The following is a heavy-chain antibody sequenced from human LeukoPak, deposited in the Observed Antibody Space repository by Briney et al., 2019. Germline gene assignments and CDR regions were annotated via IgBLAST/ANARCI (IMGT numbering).Heavy chain of an antibody. V-gene: IGHV4-39*01. CDR2: IYYSGST. J-gene: IGHJ4*02. D-gene: IGHD3-10*01. CDR1: GGSISSNDYY. CDR3: ARFMVRGLIVDY. Sequence: MSSETLSLTCTVSGGSISSNDYYWAWIRQPPGRGLEWIGNIYYSGSTFYNPSLKSRVTVSVDTSKNQFPLKLSSVTAADTAVYYCARFMVRGLIVDYWGQGTLVTVSS.